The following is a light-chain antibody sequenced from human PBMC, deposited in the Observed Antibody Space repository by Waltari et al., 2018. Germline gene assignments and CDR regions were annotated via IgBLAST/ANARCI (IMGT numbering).Light chain of an antibody. J-gene: IGLJ3*02. CDR2: RSD. CDR3: AAWDDSLHGHWV. V-gene: IGLV1-44*01. Sequence: QSVLTQPPSASGTPGQRVTISCSGSTSNIGSNVVNWYQQFPGKAPKLLIYRSDRRPAGVPDRFSGSKSGTSASLAISGLQAEEEADYYCAAWDDSLHGHWVFGGGTKVTVL. CDR1: TSNIGSNV.